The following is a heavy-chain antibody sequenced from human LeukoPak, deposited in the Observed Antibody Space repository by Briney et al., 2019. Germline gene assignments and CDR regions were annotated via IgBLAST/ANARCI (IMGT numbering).Heavy chain of an antibody. CDR2: MSPNSDNT. CDR3: ARDYGGSSGWFDP. CDR1: GYTFTSYD. Sequence: ASVKVSCKASGYTFTSYDINWVRQATGQGLEWMGWMSPNSDNTGYAQKFQGRVTFTRDTSISTTYMELRSLTSEDTAVYYCARDYGGSSGWFDPWGQGTLVTVSS. D-gene: IGHD4-23*01. V-gene: IGHV1-8*01. J-gene: IGHJ5*02.